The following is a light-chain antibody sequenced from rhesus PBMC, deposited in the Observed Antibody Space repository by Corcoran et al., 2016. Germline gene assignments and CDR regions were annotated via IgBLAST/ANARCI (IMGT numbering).Light chain of an antibody. Sequence: DIQMTQSPSSLSASVGDTVTITCQASPGISTYLAWYQQKPGKAPKPLIYDASTLQSGVPSRFSGSESGTEFTLTISSLHPEDFATYYWQQQNNYPPTFGQGTKVEI. CDR2: DAS. CDR3: QQQNNYPPT. CDR1: PGISTY. V-gene: IGKV1-25*01. J-gene: IGKJ1*01.